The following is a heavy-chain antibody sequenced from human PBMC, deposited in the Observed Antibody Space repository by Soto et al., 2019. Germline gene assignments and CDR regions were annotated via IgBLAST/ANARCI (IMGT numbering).Heavy chain of an antibody. CDR1: GGTFSSYA. V-gene: IGHV1-69*06. CDR3: ARLGWRKGYKVPLPDDY. D-gene: IGHD5-12*01. J-gene: IGHJ4*02. CDR2: IIPIFGTA. Sequence: QVQLVQSGAEVKKPGSSVKVSCKASGGTFSSYAISWVRQAPGQGLEWMGGIIPIFGTANYAHKFQGRVTITADKSTSTACMELSRLRSEDTAVYYCARLGWRKGYKVPLPDDYWGQGTLVTVSS.